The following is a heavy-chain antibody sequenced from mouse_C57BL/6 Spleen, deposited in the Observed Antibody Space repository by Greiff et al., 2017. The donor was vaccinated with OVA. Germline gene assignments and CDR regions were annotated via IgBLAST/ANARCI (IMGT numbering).Heavy chain of an antibody. D-gene: IGHD1-1*01. CDR2: IDTSDSDH. Sequence: VQLQQPGAELVRPGSSVKLSCKASGYTFTSYWMHWVKQRPIQGLEWIGNIDTSDSDHHYNQKFQAKATLTLDKSSSPAYMQLSSLTSEDSAVYYCARRDYYGSRDWYFDFWGTGTTVTVSS. CDR1: GYTFTSYW. J-gene: IGHJ1*03. V-gene: IGHV1-52*01. CDR3: ARRDYYGSRDWYFDF.